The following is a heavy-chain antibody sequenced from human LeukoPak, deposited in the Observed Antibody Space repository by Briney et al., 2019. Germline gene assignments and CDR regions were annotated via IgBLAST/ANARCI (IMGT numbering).Heavy chain of an antibody. CDR1: GFSLSINRVG. J-gene: IGHJ4*02. V-gene: IGHV2-5*01. Sequence: SGPTLVKHTQTVTLTCTFSGFSLSINRVGVGWIRQPPGKALEWLALLYWSDEKRYRPSLKSRLTITKDSSKNQVVLTMTNMDPVDTGTYFCAAYYYNTSAYNHWGQGTLVTVSS. CDR2: LYWSDEK. D-gene: IGHD3-22*01. CDR3: AAYYYNTSAYNH.